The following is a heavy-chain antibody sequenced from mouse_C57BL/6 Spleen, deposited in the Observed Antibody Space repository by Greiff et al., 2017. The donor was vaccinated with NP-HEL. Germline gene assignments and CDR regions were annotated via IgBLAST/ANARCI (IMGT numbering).Heavy chain of an antibody. Sequence: EVQLQESGPELVKPGASVKISCKASGYSFTDYNMNWVKQSNGKSLEWIGVINPNYGTTSYNQKFKGKATLTVDQSSSTAYMQLNSLTSEDSAVYYCAREEVITTVVARYFDYWGQGTTLTVSS. CDR1: GYSFTDYN. J-gene: IGHJ2*01. CDR3: AREEVITTVVARYFDY. V-gene: IGHV1-39*01. CDR2: INPNYGTT. D-gene: IGHD1-1*01.